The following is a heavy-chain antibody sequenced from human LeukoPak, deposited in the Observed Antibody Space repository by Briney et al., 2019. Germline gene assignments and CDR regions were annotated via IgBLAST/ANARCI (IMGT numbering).Heavy chain of an antibody. CDR2: ISYDGSDK. J-gene: IGHJ4*02. CDR1: GFTFSSYA. Sequence: GGSLRLSCAASGFTFSSYAMYWVRQAPGKGLEWVAVISYDGSDKFYADSVKGRFTISRDSSKNTLYLQMNSLRPDDTAVYYCARRQRYYDILTGYPHHSYYFDYWGQGTLVTVSS. V-gene: IGHV3-30*04. D-gene: IGHD3-9*01. CDR3: ARRQRYYDILTGYPHHSYYFDY.